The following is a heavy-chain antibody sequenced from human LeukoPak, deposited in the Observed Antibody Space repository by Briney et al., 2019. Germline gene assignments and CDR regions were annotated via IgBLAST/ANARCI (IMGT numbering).Heavy chain of an antibody. J-gene: IGHJ4*02. V-gene: IGHV3-30*04. Sequence: PGGSLRLSCAASGFTFSSYAMHWVRQAPGKGLEWVAVISYDGSNKYYADSVNRGFTISRDNSKNTLYMQMTSLRAEDTAVYYCASTGNYDFWSGYYLPRWGQGTLVTVYS. CDR2: ISYDGSNK. CDR3: ASTGNYDFWSGYYLPR. D-gene: IGHD3-3*01. CDR1: GFTFSSYA.